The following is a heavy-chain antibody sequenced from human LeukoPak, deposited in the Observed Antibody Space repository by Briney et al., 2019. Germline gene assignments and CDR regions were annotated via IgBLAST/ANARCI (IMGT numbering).Heavy chain of an antibody. Sequence: GGSLRLSCAASGFIFSRYWMYWVRQAPGKGLEWVASIKLDGSEQYYVDSVKGRFTISRDDAKSSLYLQMNSLRAEDTAVYFCARAPARARLDYWGQGTLVTVSS. CDR3: ARAPARARLDY. J-gene: IGHJ4*02. CDR2: IKLDGSEQ. CDR1: GFIFSRYW. V-gene: IGHV3-7*01. D-gene: IGHD6-6*01.